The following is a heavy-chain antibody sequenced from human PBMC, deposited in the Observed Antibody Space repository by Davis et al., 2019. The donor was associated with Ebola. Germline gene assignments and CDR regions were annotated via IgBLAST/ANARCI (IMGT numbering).Heavy chain of an antibody. CDR1: GFTFSSYG. CDR2: IKSQALGATT. Sequence: GGSLRLSCAASGFTFSSYGMHWVRQAPGKGLEWVGHIKSQALGATTDYAAPVRGRFSISRDDSQSTLYLQINNLQTEDTAIYYCTINSGPTWSASWGQGTVVTVSS. V-gene: IGHV3-15*07. J-gene: IGHJ5*01. CDR3: TINSGPTWSAS.